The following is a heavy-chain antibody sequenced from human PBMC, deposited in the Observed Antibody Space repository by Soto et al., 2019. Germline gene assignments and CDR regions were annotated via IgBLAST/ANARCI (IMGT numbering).Heavy chain of an antibody. D-gene: IGHD3-3*02. Sequence: QVQLQESGPGLVKPSGTLSLTCVVSGDSINSSHWWNWVRQPPEKGLEWIGQISHSGNTSYNPSLTSRVTISVDKSKSHFSLKLTSVTAADTAVYYCAARHFGIRPWTDRRLDYWGQGTLVTVSS. CDR1: GDSINSSHW. J-gene: IGHJ4*02. V-gene: IGHV4-4*02. CDR2: ISHSGNT. CDR3: AARHFGIRPWTDRRLDY.